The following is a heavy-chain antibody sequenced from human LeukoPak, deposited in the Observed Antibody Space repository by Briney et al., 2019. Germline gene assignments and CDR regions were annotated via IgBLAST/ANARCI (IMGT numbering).Heavy chain of an antibody. CDR3: ARGQWFRAF. Sequence: PSETLSLTCAVYGGSFSGYYRTWIRQPPGKGLEWIGEIHYSGSATYNPSLKSRVTISVDTSKNQFSLKMNSVTAADTAVYYCARGQWFRAFWSRGTPVTVSS. D-gene: IGHD3-10*01. V-gene: IGHV4-34*01. CDR1: GGSFSGYY. J-gene: IGHJ4*02. CDR2: IHYSGSA.